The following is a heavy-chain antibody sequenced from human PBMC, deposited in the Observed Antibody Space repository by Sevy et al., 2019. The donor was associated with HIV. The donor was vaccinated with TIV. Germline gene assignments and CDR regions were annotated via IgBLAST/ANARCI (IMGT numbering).Heavy chain of an antibody. J-gene: IGHJ5*02. V-gene: IGHV4-61*01. Sequence: SETLSLTCTVSGGSVSSDNYYWSWIRQPPGKGLEWIGNIYYSGSTNYNPSLMSRVTISVDTSKNQFSLKLSSVTAADTAVYYCARDHSRSYYDSWFDPWGQGSLVTVSS. CDR2: IYYSGST. D-gene: IGHD1-26*01. CDR1: GGSVSSDNYY. CDR3: ARDHSRSYYDSWFDP.